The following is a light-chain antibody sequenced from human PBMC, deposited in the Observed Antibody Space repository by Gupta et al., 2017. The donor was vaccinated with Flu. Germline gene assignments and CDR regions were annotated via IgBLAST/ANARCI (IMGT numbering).Light chain of an antibody. J-gene: IGKJ4*01. CDR1: QSVLYSSNNRNY. CDR3: HQYYNTLALT. CDR2: WAS. Sequence: LGERATINCKSSQSVLYSSNNRNYLAWYQHKAGQPPRLLIYWASTRESGVPDRFSGSGSGTDFTLTISSLQAEDVAVYYCHQYYNTLALTFGGGTKVEIK. V-gene: IGKV4-1*01.